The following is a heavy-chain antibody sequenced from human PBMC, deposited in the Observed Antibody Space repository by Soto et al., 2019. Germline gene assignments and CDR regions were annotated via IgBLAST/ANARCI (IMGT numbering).Heavy chain of an antibody. J-gene: IGHJ3*02. D-gene: IGHD2-2*01. Sequence: QVQLVQSGAEVKKPGSSVKVSCKASGGTFSSYAISWGRQAPGQVLEWMGGIIPIFGTANYAQKFQGRVTITADESTSTAYMELSSLRSEDPAVYYCERGTHKDIVVVPAASLLHAFDIWGQGTMVTVSS. CDR1: GGTFSSYA. CDR3: ERGTHKDIVVVPAASLLHAFDI. V-gene: IGHV1-69*01. CDR2: IIPIFGTA.